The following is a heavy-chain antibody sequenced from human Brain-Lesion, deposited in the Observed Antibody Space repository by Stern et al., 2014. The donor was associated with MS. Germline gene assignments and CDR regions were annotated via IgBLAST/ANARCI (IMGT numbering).Heavy chain of an antibody. Sequence: VQLVESGAEVKKPGASVKVSCKVSGYTLTEFSMHWVRQAPRKGLEWMGGLAPEDGETIYAQKFQGRVTMTEDTSTDTAYMELSSLRSEDTAVYYCATLSPGAGGNYSRHFDYGGQGTLVTVSS. CDR1: GYTLTEFS. D-gene: IGHD1-26*01. CDR3: ATLSPGAGGNYSRHFDY. V-gene: IGHV1-24*01. CDR2: LAPEDGET. J-gene: IGHJ4*02.